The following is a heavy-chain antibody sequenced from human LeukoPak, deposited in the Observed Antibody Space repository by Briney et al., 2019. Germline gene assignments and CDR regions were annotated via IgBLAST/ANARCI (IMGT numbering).Heavy chain of an antibody. Sequence: SVKVSCKASGGTFVSFTISWVRQAPGQGLEWMGRIIPMLGMSNYTQKFQDRVTITADKSTSTAYMELSGLRSEDTAVYYCARYLGYCAGASCSRWGYGFGIWGQGTKVIVSS. D-gene: IGHD2-8*02. V-gene: IGHV1-69*02. CDR2: IIPMLGMS. J-gene: IGHJ3*02. CDR1: GGTFVSFT. CDR3: ARYLGYCAGASCSRWGYGFGI.